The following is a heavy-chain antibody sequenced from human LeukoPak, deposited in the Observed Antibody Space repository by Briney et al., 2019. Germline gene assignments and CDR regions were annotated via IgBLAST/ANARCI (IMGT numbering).Heavy chain of an antibody. D-gene: IGHD4-17*01. CDR1: GFTFSKYW. CDR3: TRSHEYTYGDFDY. J-gene: IGHJ4*02. Sequence: GGSLRLSCAASGFTFSKYWMHWVRQAPGKGLVWVSRINIPGSSTSYADSVKGRFTISRDNAKNTLYLQMNSLRPEDTAVYFCTRSHEYTYGDFDYWGQGTLVTVSS. CDR2: INIPGSST. V-gene: IGHV3-74*01.